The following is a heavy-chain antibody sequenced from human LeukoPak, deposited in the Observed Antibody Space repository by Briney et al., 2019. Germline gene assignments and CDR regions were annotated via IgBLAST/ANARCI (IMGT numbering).Heavy chain of an antibody. CDR1: GGTFSSYA. Sequence: SVKVSCKASGGTFSSYAISWVRQAPGQGLEWMGGIIPIFGTANYAQKFQGRVTITTDESTSTAYMELSSLRSEDTAVYYCATASPAVVNGGGAFDIWGQGTMVTVSS. J-gene: IGHJ3*02. CDR3: ATASPAVVNGGGAFDI. D-gene: IGHD4-23*01. CDR2: IIPIFGTA. V-gene: IGHV1-69*05.